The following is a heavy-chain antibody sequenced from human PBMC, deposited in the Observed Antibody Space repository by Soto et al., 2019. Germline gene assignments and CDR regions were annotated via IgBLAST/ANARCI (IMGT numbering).Heavy chain of an antibody. CDR1: GFTFDDYA. Sequence: GSLRLSCAASGFTFDDYAMHWVRQAPGKGLEWVSLISGDGGSTYYADSVKGRFTISRDNSKNSLYLQMNSLRTEDTALYYCAKDRYSSSSWDFQHWGQGTLVTVSS. CDR2: ISGDGGST. J-gene: IGHJ1*01. CDR3: AKDRYSSSSWDFQH. V-gene: IGHV3-43*02. D-gene: IGHD6-6*01.